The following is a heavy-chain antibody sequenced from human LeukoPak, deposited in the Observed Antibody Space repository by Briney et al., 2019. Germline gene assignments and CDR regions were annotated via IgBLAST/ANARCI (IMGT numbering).Heavy chain of an antibody. CDR3: ARVSGYYDSSGYYQYYFDY. J-gene: IGHJ4*02. CDR2: IYTSGST. CDR1: GGSISSYY. D-gene: IGHD3-22*01. Sequence: SETLSLTCTVSGGSISSYYWSWLRQPAGKGLEWIGRIYTSGSTNYNPSLKSRVTMSVDTSKNQFSLKLSSVTAADTAVYYCARVSGYYDSSGYYQYYFDYWGQGTLVTVSS. V-gene: IGHV4-4*07.